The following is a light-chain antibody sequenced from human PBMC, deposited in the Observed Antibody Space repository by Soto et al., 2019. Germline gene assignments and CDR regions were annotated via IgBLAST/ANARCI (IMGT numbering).Light chain of an antibody. CDR2: TAS. CDR1: QAISFD. J-gene: IGKJ1*01. Sequence: IQLTQSPSSLSASVGDRVTITCRASQAISFDVAWYQQRPGRAPQLLIYTASALQTGVPSRFSGSGSGTDFTLTITNLQPEDSGTYYCQHPKWAFGQGTTVEI. V-gene: IGKV1-9*01. CDR3: QHPKWA.